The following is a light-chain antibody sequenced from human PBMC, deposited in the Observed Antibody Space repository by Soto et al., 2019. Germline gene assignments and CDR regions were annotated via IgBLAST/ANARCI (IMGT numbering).Light chain of an antibody. J-gene: IGLJ3*02. CDR1: SSDVGGYNY. CDR3: SSYTSSSPRV. Sequence: QSVLTQPASVSGSPGQSITISCTGTSSDVGGYNYVSWYQQHPGKAPKLMIYEVSTRPSGVSNRFSGSKSGNTASLTISGLQAEDEADYYCSSYTSSSPRVFGGGTQLTVL. V-gene: IGLV2-14*01. CDR2: EVS.